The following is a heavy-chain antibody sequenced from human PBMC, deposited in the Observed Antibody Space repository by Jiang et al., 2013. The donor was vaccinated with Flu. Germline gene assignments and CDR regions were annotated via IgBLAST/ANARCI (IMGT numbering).Heavy chain of an antibody. CDR2: ISHDGSNI. Sequence: QLVESGGGVVQPGRSLRLSCAASGFTFTSYAMHWVRQAPGKGLEWVAVISHDGSNIYFADSMKGRFTISRDNSKNTLYLQMNSLRAEDTAVYYCASAVGYFDTSGYSYFYYGVDVWGTGTTVTVSS. CDR1: GFTFTSYA. CDR3: ASAVGYFDTSGYSYFYYGVDV. V-gene: IGHV3-30*01. J-gene: IGHJ6*04. D-gene: IGHD3-22*01.